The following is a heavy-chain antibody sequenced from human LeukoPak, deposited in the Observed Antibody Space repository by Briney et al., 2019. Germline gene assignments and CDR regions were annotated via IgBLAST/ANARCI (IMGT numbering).Heavy chain of an antibody. Sequence: ASVKVSCKASGGTFSSYAISWVRQAPGQGLEWMGRIIPVLGIAHYAQKFQGRVTITADKSTSTAYMELSSLRSEDTAVYYCARASVAGQPDYWGQGTLVTVSS. CDR1: GGTFSSYA. CDR3: ARASVAGQPDY. V-gene: IGHV1-69*04. D-gene: IGHD6-19*01. J-gene: IGHJ4*02. CDR2: IIPVLGIA.